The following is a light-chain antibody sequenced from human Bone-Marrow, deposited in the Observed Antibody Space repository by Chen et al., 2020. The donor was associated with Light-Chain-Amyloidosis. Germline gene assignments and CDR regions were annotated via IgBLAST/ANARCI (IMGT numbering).Light chain of an antibody. Sequence: SYELTQPPSVSVSPGQTARITCSGDALPKRYAYWYQQKSGQAPVLVIYEDSKRPSGIPERFSGSSSETMATVTISGAQVEDVADYYCFSSDSSNRHRVFGGGTKLTVL. CDR1: ALPKRY. J-gene: IGLJ3*02. CDR3: FSSDSSNRHRV. CDR2: EDS. V-gene: IGLV3-10*01.